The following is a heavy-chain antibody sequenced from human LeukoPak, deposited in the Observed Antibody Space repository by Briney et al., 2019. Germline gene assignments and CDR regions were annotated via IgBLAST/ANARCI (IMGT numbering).Heavy chain of an antibody. V-gene: IGHV1-18*01. J-gene: IGHJ4*02. CDR2: ISAYNGNT. D-gene: IGHD5-24*01. CDR1: GYTFTSYG. Sequence: ASVKVSCKASGYTFTSYGISWVRQAPGQGLEWMGWISAYNGNTNYAQKLQGRVTMTTDTSTSTAYMELRSLRSDDTAGYYCARGDNAVEMATISSLGFDYWGQGTLVTVSS. CDR3: ARGDNAVEMATISSLGFDY.